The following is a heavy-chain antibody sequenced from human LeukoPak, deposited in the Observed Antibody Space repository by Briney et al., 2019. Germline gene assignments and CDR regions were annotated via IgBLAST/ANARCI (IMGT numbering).Heavy chain of an antibody. CDR1: GFTFSSYA. V-gene: IGHV3-23*01. D-gene: IGHD2-21*02. J-gene: IGHJ6*02. CDR2: ISGSGGST. CDR3: AKAAAYCGGDCYRSDYYYYGMDV. Sequence: GGSLRLSCAASGFTFSSYAMSWVRQAPGKGLEWVSAISGSGGSTHYADSVKGRFTISRDNSKNTLYLQMNSLRAEDTAVYYCAKAAAYCGGDCYRSDYYYYGMDVWGQGTSVTVSS.